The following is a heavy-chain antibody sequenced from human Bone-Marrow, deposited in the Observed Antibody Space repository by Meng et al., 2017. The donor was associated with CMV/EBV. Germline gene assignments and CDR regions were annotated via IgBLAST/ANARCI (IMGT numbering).Heavy chain of an antibody. V-gene: IGHV1-2*02. CDR3: ARGGGYSYGYSSGFDP. Sequence: ASVKVSCKASGYTFTSYWMHWVRQAPGQGLEWMGWINPYSGGTNYAQKFQGRVTMTRDTSISTAYMELSSLRSDDTAVYYCARGGGYSYGYSSGFDPWGQGTLVTVSS. CDR1: GYTFTSYW. CDR2: INPYSGGT. J-gene: IGHJ5*02. D-gene: IGHD5-18*01.